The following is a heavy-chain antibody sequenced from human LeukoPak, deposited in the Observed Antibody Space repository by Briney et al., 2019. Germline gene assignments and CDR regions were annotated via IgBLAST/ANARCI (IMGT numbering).Heavy chain of an antibody. CDR1: GFTFSSYA. Sequence: QPGGSLRLSCVASGFTFSSYAMSCVRQAPGKGLEWVSAISGSGGSRYYADSVKGRFTISRDNSKNTLYLQMNSLRAEDTGVYYCAKAPPYCSSSSCYSPYEYWGQGTLLTVSS. J-gene: IGHJ4*02. CDR3: AKAPPYCSSSSCYSPYEY. CDR2: ISGSGGSR. V-gene: IGHV3-23*01. D-gene: IGHD2-2*01.